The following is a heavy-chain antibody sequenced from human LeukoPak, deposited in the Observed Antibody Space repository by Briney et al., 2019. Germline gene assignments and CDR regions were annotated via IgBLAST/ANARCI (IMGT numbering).Heavy chain of an antibody. CDR1: GFTFSSYG. Sequence: PGGSLRLSCAASGFTFSSYGMSWVRQAPGKGLEWVSAISGSGGTTYYADSVKGRFTISRDNSKNTLYLQVNSLRAEDTAIYHCAKTTYCGADCYSWYFDYWGQGTLVTVSS. CDR2: ISGSGGTT. D-gene: IGHD2-21*02. CDR3: AKTTYCGADCYSWYFDY. J-gene: IGHJ4*02. V-gene: IGHV3-23*01.